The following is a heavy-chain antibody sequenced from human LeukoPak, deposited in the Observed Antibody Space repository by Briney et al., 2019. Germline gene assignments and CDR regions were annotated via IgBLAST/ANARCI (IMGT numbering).Heavy chain of an antibody. CDR1: GLTFSRDW. Sequence: GGSLRLSCVASGLTFSRDWMSWVRQAPGKGLEWLANIKHDGSGTNYVDSVKGRFTISRDNTKNSLYLQMNSLRAEDTAVYYCVRVGIDYGDYFDYWGQGTLVTVS. CDR3: VRVGIDYGDYFDY. D-gene: IGHD4-17*01. CDR2: IKHDGSGT. V-gene: IGHV3-7*05. J-gene: IGHJ4*02.